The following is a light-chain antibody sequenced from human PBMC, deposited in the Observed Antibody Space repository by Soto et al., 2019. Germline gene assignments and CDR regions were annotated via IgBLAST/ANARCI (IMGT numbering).Light chain of an antibody. CDR1: QSISTW. CDR3: QQFGNSRYT. V-gene: IGKV1-5*03. Sequence: DIQMTQSPSTLSASVGDRVTITCRASQSISTWLAWYQQKPGKAPKLLIYSASDLESGVPSRFSGSGFGTEFTLTITSLQPDDFAVYYCQQFGNSRYTFGQGTKLEIK. CDR2: SAS. J-gene: IGKJ2*01.